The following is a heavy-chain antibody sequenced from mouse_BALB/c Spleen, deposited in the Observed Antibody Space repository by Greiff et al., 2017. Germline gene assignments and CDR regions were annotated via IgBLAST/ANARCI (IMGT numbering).Heavy chain of an antibody. J-gene: IGHJ4*01. V-gene: IGHV6-6*02. Sequence: EVQGVESGGGLVQPGGSMKLSCVASGFTFSNYWMNWVRQSPEKGLEWVAEIRLKSNNYATHYAESVKGRFTISRDDSKSSVYLQMNNLRAEDTGIYYCTRPGRVMDYWGQGTSVTVSS. CDR3: TRPGRVMDY. CDR1: GFTFSNYW. CDR2: IRLKSNNYAT. D-gene: IGHD3-3*01.